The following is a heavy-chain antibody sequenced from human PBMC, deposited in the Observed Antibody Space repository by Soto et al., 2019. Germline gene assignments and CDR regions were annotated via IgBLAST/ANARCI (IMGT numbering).Heavy chain of an antibody. Sequence: QVQLVESGGGVVQPGRSLRLSCAASGFTFSSYAMHWVRQAPGKGLEWVAVISYDGSNKYYADSVKGRFTISRDNSKNTLYLQMNSLRAEDTAVYYCARVGRYGDYVDDYYYGMDVWGQGTTVTVSS. CDR1: GFTFSSYA. J-gene: IGHJ6*01. D-gene: IGHD4-17*01. V-gene: IGHV3-30-3*01. CDR3: ARVGRYGDYVDDYYYGMDV. CDR2: ISYDGSNK.